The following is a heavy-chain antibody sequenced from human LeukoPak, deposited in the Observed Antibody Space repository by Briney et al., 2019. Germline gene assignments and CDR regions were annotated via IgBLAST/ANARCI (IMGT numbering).Heavy chain of an antibody. CDR3: ARDLVDYYDSSGLDY. J-gene: IGHJ4*02. CDR2: ISYDGSNK. D-gene: IGHD3-22*01. CDR1: GFTFSSYA. V-gene: IGHV3-30*04. Sequence: GSLRLSCAASGFTFSSYALSWVRQTPGKRLEWVAVISYDGSNKYYADSVKGRFTISRDNSKNTLYLQMNSLRAEDTAVYYCARDLVDYYDSSGLDYWGQGTLVTVSS.